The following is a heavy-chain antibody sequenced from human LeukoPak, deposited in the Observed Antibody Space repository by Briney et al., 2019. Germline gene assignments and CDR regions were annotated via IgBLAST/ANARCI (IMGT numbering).Heavy chain of an antibody. Sequence: SETLSLTCTVSGGSISSYDWNWIRQPAGKGLEWIGRIYTSGSTNYNPSLKSRVTISLDKSKNQVSLKLSSVTAADTAVYYCASERLAAAGMPFDSWGQGTLVTVSS. J-gene: IGHJ4*02. D-gene: IGHD6-13*01. CDR3: ASERLAAAGMPFDS. V-gene: IGHV4-4*07. CDR1: GGSISSYD. CDR2: IYTSGST.